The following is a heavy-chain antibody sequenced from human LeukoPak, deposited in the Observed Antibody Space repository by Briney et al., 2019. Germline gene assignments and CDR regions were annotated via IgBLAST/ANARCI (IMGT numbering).Heavy chain of an antibody. D-gene: IGHD2/OR15-2a*01. CDR3: ARSDFYAFDY. Sequence: PSETLSLTCTIPDGSISSSTYYWGWIRQPPGKGLEWIGSIYYSGSTYYNPSLKSRVTISVDTSQNHFSLKLSSVTAADTAVYYCARSDFYAFDYWGQGTLVTVSS. J-gene: IGHJ4*02. CDR1: DGSISSSTYY. V-gene: IGHV4-39*02. CDR2: IYYSGST.